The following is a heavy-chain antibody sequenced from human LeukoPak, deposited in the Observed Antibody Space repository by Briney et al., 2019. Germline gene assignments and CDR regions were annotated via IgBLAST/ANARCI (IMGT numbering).Heavy chain of an antibody. V-gene: IGHV3-23*01. D-gene: IGHD3-10*01. Sequence: GGSLRLSCAASGFTFSSYAMSWVRQAPGKGLEWVSGISGSGGSAYYADPVKGRFTVSRDNSENTLYLQMNSLRAEDTAVYYCGKLSMVRGVTYFDYWGQGTLVTVSS. CDR1: GFTFSSYA. CDR2: ISGSGGSA. J-gene: IGHJ4*02. CDR3: GKLSMVRGVTYFDY.